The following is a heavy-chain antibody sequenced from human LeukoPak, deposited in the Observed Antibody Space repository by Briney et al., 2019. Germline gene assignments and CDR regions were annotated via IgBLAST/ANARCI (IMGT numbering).Heavy chain of an antibody. Sequence: SETLSLTCAVSGGSITSHYWSWVRQPPGKGLEWIAYLFDSVRTKDNPSLKSRLTLSADTSKNQFSLRLNSVTAADTAVYYCATIKRGSIFGYFDFWGQGIKVTVSS. V-gene: IGHV4-59*11. CDR2: LFDSVRT. CDR3: ATIKRGSIFGYFDF. J-gene: IGHJ4*02. D-gene: IGHD5-18*01. CDR1: GGSITSHY.